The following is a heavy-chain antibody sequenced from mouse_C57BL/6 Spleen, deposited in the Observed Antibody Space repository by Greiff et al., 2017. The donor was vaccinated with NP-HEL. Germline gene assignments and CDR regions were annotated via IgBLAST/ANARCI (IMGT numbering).Heavy chain of an antibody. CDR3: ARRDGMDY. CDR2: INPNNGGT. D-gene: IGHD3-3*01. Sequence: EVKLQQSGPELVKPGASVKISCKASGYTFTDYYMNWVKQSHGKSLEWIGDINPNNGGTSYNQKFKGKATLTVDKSSSTAYMELRSLTSEDSAVYYCARRDGMDYWGQGTSVTVSS. J-gene: IGHJ4*01. V-gene: IGHV1-26*01. CDR1: GYTFTDYY.